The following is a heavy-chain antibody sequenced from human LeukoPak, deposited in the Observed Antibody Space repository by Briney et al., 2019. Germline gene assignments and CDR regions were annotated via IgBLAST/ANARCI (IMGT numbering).Heavy chain of an antibody. V-gene: IGHV4-38-2*02. Sequence: KASETLSLTCTVSGYSISSNYHWGWIRQPPGKGLEWIATIYHSGSTYYNPSLKSRVTISVDTSKNQFSLKMRSVTAADTAVYYCARVILTAYHHDAFDIWGQGTMVTVSS. CDR3: ARVILTAYHHDAFDI. CDR1: GYSISSNYH. J-gene: IGHJ3*02. CDR2: IYHSGST. D-gene: IGHD3-9*01.